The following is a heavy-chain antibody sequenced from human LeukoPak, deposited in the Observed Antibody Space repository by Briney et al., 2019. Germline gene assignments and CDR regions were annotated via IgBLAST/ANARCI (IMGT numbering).Heavy chain of an antibody. V-gene: IGHV4-59*08. CDR1: GGSISSYY. D-gene: IGHD6-19*01. J-gene: IGHJ4*03. CDR2: IYYSGST. Sequence: SENLSLTCTVSGGSISSYYWNWIRQPPGKGLEWIGYIYYSGSTNYNPSLKSRVTISVDTSKNQFSLKLSPVTAADTAVYFCARQLRGEAVAGHLQPFDYWGQGTLVTVSS. CDR3: ARQLRGEAVAGHLQPFDY.